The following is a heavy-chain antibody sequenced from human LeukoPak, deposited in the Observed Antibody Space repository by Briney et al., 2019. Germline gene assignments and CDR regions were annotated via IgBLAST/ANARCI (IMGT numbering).Heavy chain of an antibody. J-gene: IGHJ4*02. V-gene: IGHV4-34*01. Sequence: SETLSLTCAVYGGSFSGYYWSLIRQPPGKGLEWIGEINHSGSTNYNPSLKSRVTISVDTSKNQFSLKLSSVTAADTAVYYCARGPRRQRLFPYYFDYWGQGTLVTVSS. CDR1: GGSFSGYY. D-gene: IGHD6-25*01. CDR2: INHSGST. CDR3: ARGPRRQRLFPYYFDY.